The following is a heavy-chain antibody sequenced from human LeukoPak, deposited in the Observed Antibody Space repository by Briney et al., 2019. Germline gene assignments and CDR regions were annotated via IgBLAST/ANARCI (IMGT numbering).Heavy chain of an antibody. Sequence: SVKVSCRASGGAFSSNGISWVRQAPGQGLEWMGGIIPMFGTPNYAQKFQGRVTLTADESTSTVYMELSNLRSEDTAVYYCAKDNSNYFEYFYYMDVWGKGTTVTVSS. V-gene: IGHV1-69*13. J-gene: IGHJ6*03. CDR2: IIPMFGTP. CDR3: AKDNSNYFEYFYYMDV. D-gene: IGHD2/OR15-2a*01. CDR1: GGAFSSNG.